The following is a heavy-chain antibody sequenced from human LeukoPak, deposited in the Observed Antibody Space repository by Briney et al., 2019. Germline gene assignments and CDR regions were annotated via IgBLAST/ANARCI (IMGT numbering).Heavy chain of an antibody. J-gene: IGHJ4*02. Sequence: SETLSLTCTVSGYSISSGYYWGWIRQPPGKGLEWIGYIYYSGSTYYNPSLKSRVSISVDTSKNQFSLNLRSVTAADTAVYYCARAVTHDYFDYWGQGTLVTVSS. V-gene: IGHV4-38-2*02. CDR2: IYYSGST. D-gene: IGHD4-11*01. CDR3: ARAVTHDYFDY. CDR1: GYSISSGYY.